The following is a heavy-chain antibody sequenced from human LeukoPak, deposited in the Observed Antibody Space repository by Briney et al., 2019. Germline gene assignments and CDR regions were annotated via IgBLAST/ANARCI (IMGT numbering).Heavy chain of an antibody. V-gene: IGHV1-2*02. CDR3: ARLRSRTTVTTDDAFDI. CDR2: INPNSGGT. D-gene: IGHD4-17*01. Sequence: ASVKVSCKASGYTFTGYYMHWVRQAPGQGLEWMGWINPNSGGTNYAQKFQGRVTMTRDTSISTSYMELSRLRSEDTAVYYCARLRSRTTVTTDDAFDIWGQGTMVTVSS. J-gene: IGHJ3*02. CDR1: GYTFTGYY.